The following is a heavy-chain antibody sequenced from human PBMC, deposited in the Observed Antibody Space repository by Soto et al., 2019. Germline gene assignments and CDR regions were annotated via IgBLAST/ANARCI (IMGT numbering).Heavy chain of an antibody. J-gene: IGHJ4*02. CDR2: ISGSGGST. Sequence: GGSLRLSCAASGFTFSSYAMSWVRQAPGKGLEWVSAISGSGGSTYFADSVKGRFTISRDNSKNTLYLQMNSLRAEDTAVYYCAKDKNGYYDILTGYLVKWGQGTLVTVSS. D-gene: IGHD3-9*01. CDR3: AKDKNGYYDILTGYLVK. V-gene: IGHV3-23*01. CDR1: GFTFSSYA.